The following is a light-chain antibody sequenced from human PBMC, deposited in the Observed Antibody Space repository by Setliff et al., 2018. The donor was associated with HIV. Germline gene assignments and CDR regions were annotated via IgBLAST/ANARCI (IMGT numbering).Light chain of an antibody. Sequence: QSVLTQPPSVSGTPGQRVTISCSGSNSNIGSNPVNWYQHPPGRAPKLLIYSNNQRPSGVPERFSGSKSGTSASLAISGLQSEDEADYYCAPWDDSLNAWGFGGGTK. CDR3: APWDDSLNAWG. CDR2: SNN. CDR1: NSNIGSNP. J-gene: IGLJ3*02. V-gene: IGLV1-44*01.